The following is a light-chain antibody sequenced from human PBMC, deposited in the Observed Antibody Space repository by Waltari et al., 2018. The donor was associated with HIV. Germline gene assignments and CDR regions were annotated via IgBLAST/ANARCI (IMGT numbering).Light chain of an antibody. J-gene: IGLJ2*01. CDR2: DVS. Sequence: SALTQPASVSGSPGQSITISCTGTSRDVGAKNHVSWYQQHPGKVPKVIIYDVSGRPSGVSHRFSGSKSGTSASLAISGLRSEDEADYYCAAWDDSLLVFGGGTKLTVL. V-gene: IGLV2-14*03. CDR1: SRDVGAKNH. CDR3: AAWDDSLLV.